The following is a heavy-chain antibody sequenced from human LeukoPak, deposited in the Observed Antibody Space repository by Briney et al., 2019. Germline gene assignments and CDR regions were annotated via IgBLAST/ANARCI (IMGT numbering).Heavy chain of an antibody. D-gene: IGHD1-26*01. CDR1: GFTFSRYW. CDR2: INEVGSDK. CDR3: VGSLNFLFDP. Sequence: GGSLRLSCAVSGFTFSRYWMSWVRQAPGKGLEWLANINEVGSDKYYADSVNGRFTISRDNAKNSLFLQMSSLRAEDTAVYFCVGSLNFLFDPWGQGSLVTVSS. J-gene: IGHJ5*02. V-gene: IGHV3-7*01.